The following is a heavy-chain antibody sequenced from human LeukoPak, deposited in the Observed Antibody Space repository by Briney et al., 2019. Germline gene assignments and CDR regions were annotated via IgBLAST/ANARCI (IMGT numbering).Heavy chain of an antibody. J-gene: IGHJ5*02. CDR1: GFTFSSYA. D-gene: IGHD6-19*01. V-gene: IGHV3-23*01. CDR2: ISGSGGST. Sequence: GGSLRLPCAASGFTFSSYAMSWVRQAPGKGLEWVSAISGSGGSTYYADSVKGRFTISRDNSKNTLYLQMNSLRAEDTAVYYCAKGVAGTNWFDPWGQGTLVTVSS. CDR3: AKGVAGTNWFDP.